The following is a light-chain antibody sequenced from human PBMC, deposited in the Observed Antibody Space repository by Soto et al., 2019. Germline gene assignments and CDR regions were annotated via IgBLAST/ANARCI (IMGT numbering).Light chain of an antibody. CDR3: SSYTSSFTGV. CDR2: DVS. Sequence: QSVLTQPASVSGSPGQSITISCTGTSSDVGAYNYVSWYQQHPGKAPKLIIYDVSNRPSGVSNRFSGSKSGNTASLTISGLQAEDEADYYCSSYTSSFTGVFGGGTQLTVL. J-gene: IGLJ2*01. V-gene: IGLV2-14*01. CDR1: SSDVGAYNY.